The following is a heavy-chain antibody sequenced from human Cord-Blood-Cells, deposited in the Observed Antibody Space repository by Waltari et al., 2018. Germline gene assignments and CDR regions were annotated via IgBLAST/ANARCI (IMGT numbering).Heavy chain of an antibody. CDR1: ARSISSSSYY. D-gene: IGHD1-1*01. CDR3: ARLSRLEPNFDY. CDR2: IYYSGGT. J-gene: IGHJ4*02. Sequence: QLQLQESGPGLVKPSETLSLTCTVSARSISSSSYYWGWIRQPPGKGLEWIGSIYYSGGTYYNPSLKSRVTISVDTSKNQFSLKLSSVTAADTAVYYCARLSRLEPNFDYWGQGTLVTVSS. V-gene: IGHV4-39*01.